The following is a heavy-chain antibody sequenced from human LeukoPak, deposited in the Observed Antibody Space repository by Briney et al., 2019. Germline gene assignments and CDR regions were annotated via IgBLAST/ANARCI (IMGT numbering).Heavy chain of an antibody. CDR3: ARSDSSWSGWFDP. CDR1: GGTFSSYA. V-gene: IGHV1-69*04. J-gene: IGHJ5*02. D-gene: IGHD6-13*01. Sequence: SVKVSCKASGGTFSSYAISWVRQAPGQGLEWMGRIIPILGRANYAQKFQGRVTITADKSTSTAYMELSSLRSEDTAVYYCARSDSSWSGWFDPWGQGTLVTVSS. CDR2: IIPILGRA.